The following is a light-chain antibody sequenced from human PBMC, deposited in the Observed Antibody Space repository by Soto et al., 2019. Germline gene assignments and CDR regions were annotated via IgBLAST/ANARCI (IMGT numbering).Light chain of an antibody. CDR3: QQYSDYSGM. J-gene: IGKJ1*01. Sequence: DIQMTQSPSTLSASVGDRVTITCRASQSISRWLAWHQQKPGKAPRLLIYDASNLQRGVPSRFSGSGSGTEFTLTITTLQPEDFATYYCQQYSDYSGMCGQGTKVEIK. V-gene: IGKV1-5*01. CDR2: DAS. CDR1: QSISRW.